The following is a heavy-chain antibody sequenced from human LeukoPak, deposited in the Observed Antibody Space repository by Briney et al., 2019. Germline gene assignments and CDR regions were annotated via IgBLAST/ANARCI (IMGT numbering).Heavy chain of an antibody. Sequence: PSETLSLTCTVSGGSISSSSYYWGWIRQPAGKGLEWIGSIYYSGSTYYNPSLKSRVTISVDTSKNQFSLKLSSVTAADTAVYYCASIIYDSSGYADYWGQGTLVTVSS. V-gene: IGHV4-39*01. CDR1: GGSISSSSYY. J-gene: IGHJ4*02. CDR2: IYYSGST. D-gene: IGHD3-22*01. CDR3: ASIIYDSSGYADY.